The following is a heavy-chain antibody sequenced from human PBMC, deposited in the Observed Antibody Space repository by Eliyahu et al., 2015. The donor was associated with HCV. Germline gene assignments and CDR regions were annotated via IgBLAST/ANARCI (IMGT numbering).Heavy chain of an antibody. J-gene: IGHJ6*02. CDR3: ARSGPQLVDRSLYYGMDV. Sequence: EEKLVESGGGLIQPGGSLRLSCVASGFPFNNXWFYWXRQPPGTGLVWVSRVNRDGSTTTYADSVKGRFTISRDNAKKTMYLQMNSLRAEDTAVYYCARSGPQLVDRSLYYGMDVWGQGTTVTVSS. CDR2: VNRDGSTT. D-gene: IGHD6-13*01. CDR1: GFPFNNXW. V-gene: IGHV3-74*01.